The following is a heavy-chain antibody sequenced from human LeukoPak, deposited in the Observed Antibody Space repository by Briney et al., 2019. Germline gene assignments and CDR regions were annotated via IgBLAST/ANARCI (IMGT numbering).Heavy chain of an antibody. CDR1: GFSFSSYW. Sequence: GGSLRLSCAASGFSFSSYWMSWVRQAPGKGLEWVSSITSSSTYIYYADSVKGRFAISRDNAENSLYLQMNSLRDEDTAVYYCARDPYSGGYGPYYYYYMDVRGKGTTVTISS. J-gene: IGHJ6*03. V-gene: IGHV3-21*01. CDR2: ITSSSTYI. D-gene: IGHD1-26*01. CDR3: ARDPYSGGYGPYYYYYMDV.